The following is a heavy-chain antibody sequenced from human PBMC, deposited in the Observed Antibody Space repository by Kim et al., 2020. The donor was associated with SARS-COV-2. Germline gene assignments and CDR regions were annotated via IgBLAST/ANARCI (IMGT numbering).Heavy chain of an antibody. J-gene: IGHJ4*01. CDR1: GGSFSGYY. D-gene: IGHD3-22*01. V-gene: IGHV4-34*01. CDR3: ARGPEYYYDSSGAIDY. CDR2: INHSGST. Sequence: SETLSLTCAVYGGSFSGYYWSWIRQPPGKGLEWIGEINHSGSTNYNPSLKSRVTISVDTSKNQFSLKLSSVTAADTAVYYCARGPEYYYDSSGAIDYWG.